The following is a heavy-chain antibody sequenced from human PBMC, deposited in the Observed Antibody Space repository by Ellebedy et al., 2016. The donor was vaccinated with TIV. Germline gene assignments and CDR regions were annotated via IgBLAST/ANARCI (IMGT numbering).Heavy chain of an antibody. V-gene: IGHV3-15*01. CDR3: TTSLYSGYDWASDY. D-gene: IGHD5-12*01. J-gene: IGHJ4*02. CDR2: VKPKTDGETT. Sequence: GESLKISCAASGFTFNNYAMSWVRQAPGKGLEWVGRVKPKTDGETTEYAAPVKGRFTVSRDDSEYTVHLQMNNLKTEDSAVYFCTTSLYSGYDWASDYWGQGTLVTVSA. CDR1: GFTFNNYA.